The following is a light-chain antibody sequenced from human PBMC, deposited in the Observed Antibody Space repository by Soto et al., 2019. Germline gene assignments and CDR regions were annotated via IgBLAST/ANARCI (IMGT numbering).Light chain of an antibody. V-gene: IGLV1-51*01. CDR1: SSDIGYVY. CDR3: GAWDDNLRVFF. Sequence: QSVLTQPPSVSAAPGQKVTISCSGSSSDIGYVYVSWYQQVPGACPKLLIYDNDKRPSGISARFSGSNFGTSATLDITGLQTGDEAYYYCGAWDDNLRVFFFGGGTKLTVL. J-gene: IGLJ2*01. CDR2: DND.